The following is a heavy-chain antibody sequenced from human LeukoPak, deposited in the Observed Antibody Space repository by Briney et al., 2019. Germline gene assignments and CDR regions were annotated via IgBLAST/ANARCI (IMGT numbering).Heavy chain of an antibody. CDR1: GGSFSGYY. D-gene: IGHD3-22*01. V-gene: IGHV4-34*01. CDR2: INHSGST. Sequence: SETLSLTCAVYGGSFSGYYWSWIRQPPGKGLEWIGEINHSGSTNYNPSLKSRVTISVDTSKNQFSLKLSSVTAADTAVYYCARDGHYYDSSGYYPWGQGTLVTVSS. J-gene: IGHJ5*02. CDR3: ARDGHYYDSSGYYP.